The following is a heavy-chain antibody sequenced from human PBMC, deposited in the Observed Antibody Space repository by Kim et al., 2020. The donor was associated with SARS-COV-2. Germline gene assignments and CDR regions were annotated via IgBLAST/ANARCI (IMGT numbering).Heavy chain of an antibody. CDR2: INTNTGNP. D-gene: IGHD2-2*01. V-gene: IGHV7-4-1*02. CDR3: ARTIVVVQAAKYWFDP. CDR1: GYTFTSYA. Sequence: ASVKVSCKASGYTFTSYAMNWVRQAPGQGLEWMGWINTNTGNPTYAQGFTGRFVFSLDTSVSTAYLQISSLKAEDTAVYYCARTIVVVQAAKYWFDPWGQGPLDTLSS. J-gene: IGHJ5*02.